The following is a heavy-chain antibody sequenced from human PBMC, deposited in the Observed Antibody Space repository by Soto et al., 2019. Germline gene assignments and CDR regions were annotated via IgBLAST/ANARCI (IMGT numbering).Heavy chain of an antibody. CDR2: ISDTGNT. CDR1: GGSLSDAGPY. D-gene: IGHD6-19*01. J-gene: IGHJ5*02. CDR3: ARHYSSGSRNWFDP. V-gene: IGHV4-30-4*01. Sequence: SETLSLTCTVSGGSLSDAGPYWSWIRQSPGKGPEWMAYISDTGNTFSDPSLKSRLTVSIDASRNQISLRLATVTAADTAVFYCARHYSSGSRNWFDPWGQGTLVTVSS.